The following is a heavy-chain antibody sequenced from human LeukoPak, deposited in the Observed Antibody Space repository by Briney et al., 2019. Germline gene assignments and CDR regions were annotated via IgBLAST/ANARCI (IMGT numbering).Heavy chain of an antibody. CDR1: GFTFSSYA. CDR2: ISGSGGST. CDR3: AKVLRSGYDLGGFDY. V-gene: IGHV3-23*01. D-gene: IGHD5-12*01. Sequence: GGSLRLSCAASGFTFSSYAMSWVRQAPGKGLEWVSAISGSGGSTYYADSVKGRFTISRDNSKNTLYLQMNSLRAEDTAVYYCAKVLRSGYDLGGFDYWGQGTLVTVSS. J-gene: IGHJ4*02.